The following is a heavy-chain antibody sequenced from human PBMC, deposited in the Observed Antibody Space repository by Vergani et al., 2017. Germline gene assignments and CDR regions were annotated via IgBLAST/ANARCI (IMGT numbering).Heavy chain of an antibody. V-gene: IGHV5-10-1*03. D-gene: IGHD3-3*01. CDR1: GYSFTSYW. CDR2: IDPSDSYT. CDR3: ARHRGGYDSDLGWFEP. J-gene: IGHJ5*02. Sequence: EVQLVQSGAEVKKPGESLRISCKGSGYSFTSYWISWVRQMPGKGLEWMGRIDPSDSYTNYSPSFQGHVTISADKSISTAYLQRSILKASDTAMYYCARHRGGYDSDLGWFEPWGQGTLVTVSS.